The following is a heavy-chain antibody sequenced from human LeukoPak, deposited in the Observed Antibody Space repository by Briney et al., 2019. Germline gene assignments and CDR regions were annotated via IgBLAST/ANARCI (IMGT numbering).Heavy chain of an antibody. CDR2: INWSGGST. D-gene: IGHD2-2*01. V-gene: IGHV3-20*04. J-gene: IGHJ4*02. Sequence: GGSLRLSCTASGFAFDEHGMSWVRQAPGKGLEWVSGINWSGGSTGYADPLRDRFTISRDNAKNSLYLQMDSLRAEDTALYYCARAPITSPFYFDYWGQGTLVTVSS. CDR1: GFAFDEHG. CDR3: ARAPITSPFYFDY.